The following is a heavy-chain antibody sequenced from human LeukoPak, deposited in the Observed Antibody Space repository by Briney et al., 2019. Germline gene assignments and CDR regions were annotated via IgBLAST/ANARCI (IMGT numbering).Heavy chain of an antibody. CDR1: GYTFNNYG. D-gene: IGHD6-19*01. CDR3: ASSKPLPNAVAGNRIYYYYMDV. V-gene: IGHV1-18*01. J-gene: IGHJ6*03. Sequence: ASVKVSCKASGYTFNNYGISWVRQAPGQGLEWMGWISAYNGNTNYAQKLQGRVTMTTDTSTSTAYMELRSLRSDDTAVYYCASSKPLPNAVAGNRIYYYYMDVWGKGTTVTISS. CDR2: ISAYNGNT.